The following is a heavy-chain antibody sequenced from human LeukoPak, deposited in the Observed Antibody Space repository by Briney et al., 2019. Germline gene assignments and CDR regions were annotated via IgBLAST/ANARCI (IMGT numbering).Heavy chain of an antibody. D-gene: IGHD3-10*01. Sequence: ASVKVSCKTSGYSFSTFDINWVRQATGQGLEWMGWMNPNSGNTNYEQKFQGRLTMTRDTSISTAHMELSSLRSEDTAVYYCARGGILVQGVTILYGMDVWGQGTTVTVSS. CDR2: MNPNSGNT. V-gene: IGHV1-8*01. CDR3: ARGGILVQGVTILYGMDV. CDR1: GYSFSTFD. J-gene: IGHJ6*02.